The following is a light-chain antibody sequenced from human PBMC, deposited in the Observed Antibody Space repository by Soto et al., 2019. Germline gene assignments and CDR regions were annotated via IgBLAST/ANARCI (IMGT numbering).Light chain of an antibody. V-gene: IGKV4-1*01. CDR3: QQYYSSPWG. Sequence: DIVMTQSPDSLAVSLGERATINCKSSQSVSYSCNNKNYLAWYQQKPGQPPKLLIYWASTRESGVPDRFSGSGSGSDFTLTISSLQAEDVAVYYCQQYYSSPWGFGQGTKLEIK. J-gene: IGKJ2*01. CDR2: WAS. CDR1: QSVSYSCNNKNY.